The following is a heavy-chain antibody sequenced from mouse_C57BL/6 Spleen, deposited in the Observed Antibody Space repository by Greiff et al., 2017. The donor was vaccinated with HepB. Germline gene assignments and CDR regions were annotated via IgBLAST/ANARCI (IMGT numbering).Heavy chain of an antibody. CDR1: GFTFSDYG. D-gene: IGHD1-1*01. Sequence: EVMLVESGGGLVKPGGSLKLSCAASGFTFSDYGMHWVRQAPEKGLEWVAYISSGSSTIYYADTVKGRFTISRDNAKNTLFLQMTSLRSEDTAMYYCARALYYGSLYYYAMDYWGQGTSVTVSS. CDR3: ARALYYGSLYYYAMDY. J-gene: IGHJ4*01. V-gene: IGHV5-17*01. CDR2: ISSGSSTI.